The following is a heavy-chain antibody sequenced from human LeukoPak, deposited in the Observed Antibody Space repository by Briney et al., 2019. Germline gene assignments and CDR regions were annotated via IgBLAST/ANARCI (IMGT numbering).Heavy chain of an antibody. CDR2: IYHSGST. D-gene: IGHD6-13*01. CDR1: GGSISSSNW. CDR3: ARRGRGHSSSWWGIDY. Sequence: SETLSLTCAVSGGSISSSNWWSWVRQPPGKGLEWIGEIYHSGSTNYNPSLKSRVTISVDKSKNQFSLKLSSVTAADTAVYYCARRGRGHSSSWWGIDYWGQGTLVTVSS. J-gene: IGHJ4*02. V-gene: IGHV4-4*02.